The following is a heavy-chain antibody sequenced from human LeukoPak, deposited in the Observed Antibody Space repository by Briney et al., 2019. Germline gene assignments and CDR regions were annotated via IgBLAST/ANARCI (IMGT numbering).Heavy chain of an antibody. CDR1: GFTFSNYA. D-gene: IGHD3-3*01. V-gene: IGHV3-23*01. CDR3: VRVVHITANYPFDY. J-gene: IGHJ4*02. CDR2: ISGSTGST. Sequence: GGSLRLSCAASGFTFSNYAMNWVRQAPGKGLQWGSLISGSTGSTYYADSVKGRFSISRDNSKNTVYLQMNSLRVEDTAVYYCVRVVHITANYPFDYWGQGTLVTVSS.